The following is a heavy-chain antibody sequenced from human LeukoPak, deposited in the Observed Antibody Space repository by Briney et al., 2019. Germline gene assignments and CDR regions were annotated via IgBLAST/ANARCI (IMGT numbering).Heavy chain of an antibody. D-gene: IGHD3-16*01. J-gene: IGHJ4*02. CDR1: GFPFGSFW. Sequence: GGSLRLSCAASGFPFGSFWMSWVRQAPGKGLEWVANITPDGNGKYYVDSVKGRFTISRDTAENSVYLQMSSLRADDTAVYYCARLLNSASSCYDYWGQGTLVIVSS. CDR3: ARLLNSASSCYDY. CDR2: ITPDGNGK. V-gene: IGHV3-7*01.